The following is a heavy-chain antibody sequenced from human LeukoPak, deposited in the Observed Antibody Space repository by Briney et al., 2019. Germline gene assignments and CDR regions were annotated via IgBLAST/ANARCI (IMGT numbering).Heavy chain of an antibody. CDR1: GFTFDDYA. Sequence: GGSLRLSCAVSGFTFDDYAMHWVRQAPGKGLEWVSSISWNSGSIGYADSVKGRFTISRDNAKNSLFLQMNSLRAEDTALYYCAIDTGSGNYIYCFDYWGQGTLITVSS. CDR3: AIDTGSGNYIYCFDY. D-gene: IGHD1-26*01. V-gene: IGHV3-9*01. CDR2: ISWNSGSI. J-gene: IGHJ4*02.